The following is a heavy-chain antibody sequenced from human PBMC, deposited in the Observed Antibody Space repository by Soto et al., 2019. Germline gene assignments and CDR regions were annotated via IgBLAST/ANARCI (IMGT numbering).Heavy chain of an antibody. D-gene: IGHD1-1*01. CDR3: ARVRYGDY. CDR1: GYTFTTYG. CDR2: ISAHNGNT. Sequence: QVHLVHSGAEVKKPGASVKVSCKGSGYTFTTYGITWMRQAPGQGLEWMGWISAHNGNTNYAQKLQGRVTVTRDTSTSTPYMVLRSLRSDDTAVYYCARVRYGDYWGQGALVTVSS. J-gene: IGHJ4*02. V-gene: IGHV1-18*01.